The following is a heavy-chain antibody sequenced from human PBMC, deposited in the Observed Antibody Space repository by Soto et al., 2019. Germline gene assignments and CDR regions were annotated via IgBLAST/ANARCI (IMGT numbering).Heavy chain of an antibody. V-gene: IGHV4-59*02. CDR1: GGSVTSYH. D-gene: IGHD2-8*01. CDR3: ARDVYSGFTHYFDP. CDR2: TAYTGNT. Sequence: PETLSPTCVVSGGSVTSYHWSWIRQLPGKGLGWIASTAYTGNTNHNPSLKSRVTISIDTTKNHLSLTLTSMTAADTAVYYCARDVYSGFTHYFDPWGQGTLVTVSS. J-gene: IGHJ5*02.